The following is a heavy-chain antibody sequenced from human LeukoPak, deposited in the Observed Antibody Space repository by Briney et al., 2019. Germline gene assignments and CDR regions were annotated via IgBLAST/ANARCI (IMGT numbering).Heavy chain of an antibody. Sequence: GPVKVSCKASGYTFTSYDINWVRQATGQGLEWMGWMNPNSGNTGYAQKFQGRVAITRNTSISTAYMELSSLRSEDTAVYYCARGHSNYALDYWGQGTLVTVSS. V-gene: IGHV1-8*03. CDR1: GYTFTSYD. CDR3: ARGHSNYALDY. J-gene: IGHJ4*02. CDR2: MNPNSGNT. D-gene: IGHD4-11*01.